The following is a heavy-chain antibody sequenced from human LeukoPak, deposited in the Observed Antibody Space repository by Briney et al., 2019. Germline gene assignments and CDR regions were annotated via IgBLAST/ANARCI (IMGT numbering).Heavy chain of an antibody. Sequence: SETLSLTCTVSGGSISSGGYYWSWIRQHPGKGLEWIGYIYYSGSTYYNPSLKSRVTISVDTSKNQFSLKLSSVTAADTAVYYCASVRRLWYSSGWYPGYFDYWGQGTLVTVSS. CDR1: GGSISSGGYY. CDR2: IYYSGST. V-gene: IGHV4-31*03. CDR3: ASVRRLWYSSGWYPGYFDY. J-gene: IGHJ4*02. D-gene: IGHD6-19*01.